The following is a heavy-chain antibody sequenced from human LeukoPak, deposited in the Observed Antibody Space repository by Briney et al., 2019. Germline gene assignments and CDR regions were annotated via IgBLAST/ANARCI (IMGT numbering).Heavy chain of an antibody. D-gene: IGHD5/OR15-5a*01. CDR3: VRDAIIVSGTFDY. CDR1: GFTFSRYG. J-gene: IGHJ4*02. Sequence: GKSLRLSCAASGFTFSRYGIHWVRQAPGKGLEWVAVIWYDGSDKYYADSVKGRFTISRDNSKNTVYLQMSSLRADDTAVYYCVRDAIIVSGTFDYWGQGTLVTVTS. CDR2: IWYDGSDK. V-gene: IGHV3-33*01.